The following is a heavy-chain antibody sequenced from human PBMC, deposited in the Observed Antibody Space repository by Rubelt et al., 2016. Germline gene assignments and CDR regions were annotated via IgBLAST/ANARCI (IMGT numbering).Heavy chain of an antibody. CDR2: IYYSGST. CDR3: ARLSSGWYYFDY. CDR1: GGSISSSSYY. J-gene: IGHJ4*02. V-gene: IGHV4-39*01. D-gene: IGHD6-19*01. Sequence: QLQLQESGPGLVKPSETLSLTCTVSGGSISSSSYYWGWIRQPPGKGLEWIESIYYSGSTYYNPSLKGRVTMSVDTSKNQFSLKLSSVTAAATAVYYCARLSSGWYYFDYWGQGTLVTVSS.